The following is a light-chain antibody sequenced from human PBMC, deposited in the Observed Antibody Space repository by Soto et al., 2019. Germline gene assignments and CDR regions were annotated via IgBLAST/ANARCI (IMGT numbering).Light chain of an antibody. J-gene: IGLJ1*01. CDR2: SNN. CDR3: AARDDSLNGYV. V-gene: IGLV1-44*01. Sequence: QSVLTQPPSASGTPGQRVTISCSGSSSNIGSNTVNWYQQLPGTAPKLLIYSNNQLPSGVPDRFSGSKSGTSASLAISGLQSEDEADYYCAARDDSLNGYVFGTGTKVTVL. CDR1: SSNIGSNT.